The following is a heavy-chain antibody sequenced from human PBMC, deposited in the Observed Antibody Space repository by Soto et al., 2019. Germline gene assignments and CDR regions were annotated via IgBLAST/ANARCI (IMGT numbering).Heavy chain of an antibody. CDR1: GFTFSSYE. J-gene: IGHJ6*02. D-gene: IGHD1-26*01. Sequence: EVQLVESGGGLVQPGGSLRLSCAASGFTFSSYEMNWVRQAPGKGLEWVSYISSSGSTIYYADSVKGRFTISRDNAKNSLYLQMNSLRAEDTAVYYCAREGPLVGATSSYYYGMDVWGQGTTVTVSS. CDR3: AREGPLVGATSSYYYGMDV. CDR2: ISSSGSTI. V-gene: IGHV3-48*03.